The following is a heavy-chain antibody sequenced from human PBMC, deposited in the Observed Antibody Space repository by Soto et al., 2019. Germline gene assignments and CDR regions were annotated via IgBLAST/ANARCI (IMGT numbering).Heavy chain of an antibody. D-gene: IGHD2-21*01. CDR1: GFTFSNYG. Sequence: GGSLRLSCEASGFTFSNYGMTWVRQAPGKGLEWVSTISGSGERAFYADPVKGPFTISRDNSKKKLYLQMNSLSAEDTAIYYCAKEMIASTLADFFDYWGQGILVTVSS. CDR2: ISGSGERA. V-gene: IGHV3-23*01. CDR3: AKEMIASTLADFFDY. J-gene: IGHJ4*02.